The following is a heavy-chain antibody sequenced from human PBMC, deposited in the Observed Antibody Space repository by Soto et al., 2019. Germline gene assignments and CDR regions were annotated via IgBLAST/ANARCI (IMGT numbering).Heavy chain of an antibody. Sequence: SETLSLTCAVYGGSFSGYYWSWIRQPPGKGLEWIGEINHSGSTNYNPSLKSRVTISVDTSKNQFSLKLSSVTAADTAVYYCARWGYCSSTSCYKGDYYYCYGMDVWGQGTTVTVSS. CDR1: GGSFSGYY. CDR3: ARWGYCSSTSCYKGDYYYCYGMDV. V-gene: IGHV4-34*01. CDR2: INHSGST. D-gene: IGHD2-2*01. J-gene: IGHJ6*02.